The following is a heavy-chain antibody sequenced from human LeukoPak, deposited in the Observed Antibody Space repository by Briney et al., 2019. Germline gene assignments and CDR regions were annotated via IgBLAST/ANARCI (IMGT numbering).Heavy chain of an antibody. V-gene: IGHV3-48*03. CDR2: ISGSGDTT. D-gene: IGHD2-15*01. Sequence: TGGSLRLSCAASGFTFSSYEMNWVRQAPGKGLEWVSGISGSGDTTYYADSVKGRFTISRDNAKNSLFLQMNSLRAEDTAVYYCARVLRYCSGGNCYSGGLGYMDVWGKGTTVTISS. CDR3: ARVLRYCSGGNCYSGGLGYMDV. J-gene: IGHJ6*03. CDR1: GFTFSSYE.